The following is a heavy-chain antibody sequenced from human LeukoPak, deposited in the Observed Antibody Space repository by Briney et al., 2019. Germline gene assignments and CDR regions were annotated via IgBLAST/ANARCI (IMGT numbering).Heavy chain of an antibody. CDR2: IYHSGST. V-gene: IGHV4-38-2*01. J-gene: IGHJ3*02. CDR3: ARRDYHGAFDI. Sequence: TSETLSLTCAVSGYSISSGYDWGWIRQPPGKGPEWIGSIYHSGSTYYNPSLKSRVTISVDTSKNQFSLKLSSVTAADTAVYYCARRDYHGAFDIWGQGTMVTVSS. CDR1: GYSISSGYD. D-gene: IGHD4-17*01.